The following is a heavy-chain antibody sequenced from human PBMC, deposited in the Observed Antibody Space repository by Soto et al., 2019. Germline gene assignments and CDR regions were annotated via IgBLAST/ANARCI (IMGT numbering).Heavy chain of an antibody. CDR1: GFPFSSYA. CDR2: ISRSGTTI. D-gene: IGHD3-10*01. Sequence: EVQLLESGGGLVQPGGSLRLSCAASGFPFSSYAMSWVRQAQGRGLERVSAISRSGTTIAYTDSVKGRFTISRDTSMNTQYIQMSSLRADDTAAYYCARMLTMVRRVTGLRDFDYWGQGTLVAVSS. J-gene: IGHJ4*02. CDR3: ARMLTMVRRVTGLRDFDY. V-gene: IGHV3-23*01.